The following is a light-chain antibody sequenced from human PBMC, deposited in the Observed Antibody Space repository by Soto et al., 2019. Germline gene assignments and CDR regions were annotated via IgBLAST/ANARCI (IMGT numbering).Light chain of an antibody. V-gene: IGLV2-14*01. Sequence: QSVLTQPASVSASPGQSITISCTGSTSDVGAYNYVSWYKHHPGQAPQLMIYEVSNRPSGVSNRFSGSKSGNTASLTISGLQADDEGDYYCSSKTSSSSPFVFGTGTKLTVL. CDR2: EVS. CDR3: SSKTSSSSPFV. J-gene: IGLJ1*01. CDR1: TSDVGAYNY.